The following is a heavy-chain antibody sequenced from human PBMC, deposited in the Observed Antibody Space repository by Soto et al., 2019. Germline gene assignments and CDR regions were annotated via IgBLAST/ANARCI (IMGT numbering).Heavy chain of an antibody. J-gene: IGHJ4*02. D-gene: IGHD3-3*01. CDR1: GGTLSNYA. V-gene: IGHV1-69*01. CDR3: ARGRTIFGVVNFDY. Sequence: QVQLVQSGAEVKKPGSSVKVSCKASGGTLSNYAIAWVRLAPGQGLEWVGEVIPIFSIMKYAQKFQDRVTFTADDSTNTAYMELSSLTSEDTAVYYCARGRTIFGVVNFDYWGQGTLVTVSS. CDR2: VIPIFSIM.